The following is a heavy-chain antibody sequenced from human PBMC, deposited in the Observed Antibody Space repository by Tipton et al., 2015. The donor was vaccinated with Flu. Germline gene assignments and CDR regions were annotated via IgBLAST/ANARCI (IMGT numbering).Heavy chain of an antibody. Sequence: TLSLTCTVSGTSISSGTSYWSWIRQSAGEGPEWIGHIYSSGDSRYNPSLQSRVNISIDTSRNQFSLKMTSLTAADTALYYCATHRTAVVDPSQADAFDMWGHGTKVTVSS. V-gene: IGHV4-61*09. CDR3: ATHRTAVVDPSQADAFDM. CDR2: IYSSGDS. CDR1: GTSISSGTSY. J-gene: IGHJ3*02. D-gene: IGHD6-19*01.